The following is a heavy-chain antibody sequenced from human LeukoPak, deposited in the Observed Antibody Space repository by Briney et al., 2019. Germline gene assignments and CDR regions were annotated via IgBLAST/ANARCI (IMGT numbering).Heavy chain of an antibody. CDR2: IWYDGSNK. J-gene: IGHJ4*02. V-gene: IGHV3-33*01. CDR1: GFTFSSHG. Sequence: PGGSLRLSCAASGFTFSSHGMHWVRQAPGKGLEWVAVIWYDGSNKYYADSVKGRFTISRDNSKNTLYLQMNSLRAEDTAVYYCARTSASGYYVDYWGQGTLVTVSS. D-gene: IGHD3-22*01. CDR3: ARTSASGYYVDY.